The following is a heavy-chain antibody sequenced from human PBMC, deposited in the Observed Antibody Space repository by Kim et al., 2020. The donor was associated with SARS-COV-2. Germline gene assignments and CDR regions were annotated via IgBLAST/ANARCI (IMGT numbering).Heavy chain of an antibody. CDR1: GFTFSSYA. Sequence: GGSLRLSCAASGFTFSSYAMTWVRQAPGKGLEWVSVISDSGGSTYYADSVKGRFTISRDNSKNTLYLQMNSLRAEDTAIYYCAASVLRYFDWLPDGGYFDYWGQGTLVTVSS. J-gene: IGHJ4*02. V-gene: IGHV3-23*01. D-gene: IGHD3-9*01. CDR3: AASVLRYFDWLPDGGYFDY. CDR2: ISDSGGST.